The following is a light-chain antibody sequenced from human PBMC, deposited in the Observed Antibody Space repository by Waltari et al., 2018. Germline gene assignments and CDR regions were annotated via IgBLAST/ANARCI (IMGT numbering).Light chain of an antibody. Sequence: DIQLTQSPSFLSASVGDRVTITCRASQGIDTYLAWYQQRPGKAPNLLIYAASTLQSRIPSRFSGSGSGTEFTLTISSLQPEDFATYYCLQLSSYPLTFGGGTKVEIK. CDR3: LQLSSYPLT. CDR2: AAS. J-gene: IGKJ4*01. V-gene: IGKV1-9*01. CDR1: QGIDTY.